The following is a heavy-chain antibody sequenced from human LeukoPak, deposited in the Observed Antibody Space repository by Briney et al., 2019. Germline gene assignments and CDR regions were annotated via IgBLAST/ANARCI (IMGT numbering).Heavy chain of an antibody. J-gene: IGHJ5*02. CDR2: IYTSGST. D-gene: IGHD2-15*01. CDR1: GGSITATGTYY. V-gene: IGHV4-61*02. CDR3: ARETVAGSRFDP. Sequence: SGPTLVNPSQTLSLTCTVSGGSITATGTYYWSWIRQPAGKGLEWIGRIYTSGSTYYNPSFKSRVTISVDTSKTRFSLNLSPVTAADTAVYYCARETVAGSRFDPWGQGTLVTVSS.